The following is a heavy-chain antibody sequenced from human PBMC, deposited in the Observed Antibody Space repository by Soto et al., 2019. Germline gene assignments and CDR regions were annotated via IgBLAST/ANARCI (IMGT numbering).Heavy chain of an antibody. V-gene: IGHV3-64D*06. CDR3: VKDLWGRYYDFWSGYYTGGDTPYYYYGMDV. J-gene: IGHJ6*02. CDR2: ISSNGGST. D-gene: IGHD3-3*01. Sequence: GGSLRLSCSASGFTFSSYAMHWVRQAPGKGLEYVSAISSNGGSTYYADSVKGRFTISRDNSKNTLYLQMSSLRAEDTAVYYCVKDLWGRYYDFWSGYYTGGDTPYYYYGMDVWGQGTTVTVSS. CDR1: GFTFSSYA.